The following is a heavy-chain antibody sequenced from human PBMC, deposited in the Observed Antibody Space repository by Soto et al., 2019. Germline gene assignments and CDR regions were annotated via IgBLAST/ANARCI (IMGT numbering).Heavy chain of an antibody. J-gene: IGHJ4*02. CDR2: FDPEDGET. CDR1: GYTLTELS. CDR3: AKGATIFGVVDN. V-gene: IGHV1-24*01. Sequence: ASVKVSCKVSGYTLTELSMHWVRQAPGKGLEWMGGFDPEDGETIYAQKFQGRVTMTEDTSTDTAYMELSSLRSEDTAVYYCAKGATIFGVVDNWGQGTLVTVSS. D-gene: IGHD3-3*01.